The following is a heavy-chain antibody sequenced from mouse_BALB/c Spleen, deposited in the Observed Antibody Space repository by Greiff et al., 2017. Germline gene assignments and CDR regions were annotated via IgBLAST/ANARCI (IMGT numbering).Heavy chain of an antibody. V-gene: IGHV1-14*01. Sequence: VQLQQSGPELVKPGASVKMSCNASGYTFTSYVMHWVKQKLGQGLVWIGYINPYNAGTKYNEKFKGKATLTSDKSSSTAYMELSSLTSEDSAVYYCARGRGNYYFDYWGQGTTLTVSS. J-gene: IGHJ2*01. CDR1: GYTFTSYV. CDR2: INPYNAGT. CDR3: ARGRGNYYFDY. D-gene: IGHD2-1*01.